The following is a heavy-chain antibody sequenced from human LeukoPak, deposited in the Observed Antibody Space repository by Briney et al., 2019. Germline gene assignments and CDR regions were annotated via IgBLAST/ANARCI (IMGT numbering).Heavy chain of an antibody. CDR3: AKDGISGWYGNHFDF. CDR2: IRGSGDST. CDR1: GFTFSSYA. J-gene: IGHJ4*02. D-gene: IGHD6-19*01. Sequence: GGSLRLSCAASGFTFSSYAMNWVRQAPGKGLEWVSSIRGSGDSTYYADSVKGRFTISRDNSKYTLYLQISSLRAEDTAIYYCAKDGISGWYGNHFDFWGQGTLVTGSS. V-gene: IGHV3-23*01.